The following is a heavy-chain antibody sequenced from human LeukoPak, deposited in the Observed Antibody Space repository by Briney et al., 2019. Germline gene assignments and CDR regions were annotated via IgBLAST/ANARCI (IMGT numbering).Heavy chain of an antibody. CDR1: GLTFSSYN. CDR3: ARGTPTTRDFDY. J-gene: IGHJ4*02. V-gene: IGHV3-21*01. D-gene: IGHD4-11*01. Sequence: GGSLRLSCVASGLTFSSYNMNWVRQAPGKGLEWVSFISSSSNYIYYADSVKGRFTISRDNAKNSLLLQMNSLRAEDTAVYYCARGTPTTRDFDYWGQGTLVTVSS. CDR2: ISSSSNYI.